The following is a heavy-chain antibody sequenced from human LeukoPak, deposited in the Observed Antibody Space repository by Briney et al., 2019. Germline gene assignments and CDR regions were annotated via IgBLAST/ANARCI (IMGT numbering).Heavy chain of an antibody. CDR3: ARGYCSSTSCRTDFDY. CDR1: GGSISSHY. Sequence: PSETLSLTCTVSGGSISSHYWSWIRQPPGKGLEWIGYIYYSGSTNYNPSLKSRVTISVDTSKNQFSLSLSSVTAADTAVCYCARGYCSSTSCRTDFDYWGQGTLVTVSS. V-gene: IGHV4-59*11. J-gene: IGHJ4*02. D-gene: IGHD2-2*01. CDR2: IYYSGST.